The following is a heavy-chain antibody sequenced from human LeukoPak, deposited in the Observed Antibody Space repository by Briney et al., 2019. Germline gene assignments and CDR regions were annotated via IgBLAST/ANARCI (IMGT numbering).Heavy chain of an antibody. J-gene: IGHJ4*02. CDR3: ARSRQYYDILTGYSPLDY. V-gene: IGHV4-4*02. Sequence: SGTLSLTCAVSGGSISSSNWWSWVRQPPGKGLEWIGEIYHSGSTSYNPSLKSRVTISVDKSKNQFSLKLSSVTAADTAVYYCARSRQYYDILTGYSPLDYWGQGTLVTVSS. CDR1: GGSISSSNW. D-gene: IGHD3-9*01. CDR2: IYHSGST.